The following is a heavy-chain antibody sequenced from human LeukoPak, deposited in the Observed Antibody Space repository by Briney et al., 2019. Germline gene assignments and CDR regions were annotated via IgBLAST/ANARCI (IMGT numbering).Heavy chain of an antibody. D-gene: IGHD6-19*01. J-gene: IGHJ4*02. V-gene: IGHV1-69*04. Sequence: GASVKVSCKASGGTFSSYAISWVRQAPGQGLEWMGRIIPILGIANYAQKFQGRVTITADKSTSTAYMELSSLRSEDTAVYYCARVSSGWSNYTWGQGTLVTVSS. CDR1: GGTFSSYA. CDR2: IIPILGIA. CDR3: ARVSSGWSNYT.